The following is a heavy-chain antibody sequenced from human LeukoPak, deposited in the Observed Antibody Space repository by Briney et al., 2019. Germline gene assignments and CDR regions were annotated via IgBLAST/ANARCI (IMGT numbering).Heavy chain of an antibody. CDR3: ARGSPEAGATRGYFDY. J-gene: IGHJ4*02. D-gene: IGHD1-26*01. CDR2: MSPNSGAT. Sequence: ASVKVSCKASGYTLTDCYVHWLRQAPGHGLEWMGWMSPNSGATDYAQRFQGGVTLTRDTSISTAYMELNSLRSDDTAVYYCARGSPEAGATRGYFDYWGQGTLVTVSS. V-gene: IGHV1-2*02. CDR1: GYTLTDCY.